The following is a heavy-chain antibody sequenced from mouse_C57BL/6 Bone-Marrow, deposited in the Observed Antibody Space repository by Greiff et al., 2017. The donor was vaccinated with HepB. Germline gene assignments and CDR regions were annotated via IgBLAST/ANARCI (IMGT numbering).Heavy chain of an antibody. J-gene: IGHJ3*01. D-gene: IGHD1-1*01. V-gene: IGHV1-50*01. CDR2: IDPSDSYT. CDR1: GYTFTSYW. CDR3: ARERDYGSSSFAY. Sequence: QVQLQQPGAELVKPGASVKLSCKASGYTFTSYWMQWVKQRPGQGLEWIGEIDPSDSYTNYNQKFKGKATLTVDTSSSTAYMQLSSLTSEDSAVYYCARERDYGSSSFAYWGQGTLVTVSA.